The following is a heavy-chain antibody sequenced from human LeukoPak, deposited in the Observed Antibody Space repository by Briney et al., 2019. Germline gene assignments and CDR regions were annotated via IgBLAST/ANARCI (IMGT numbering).Heavy chain of an antibody. CDR2: IIASSGST. D-gene: IGHD5-12*01. J-gene: IGHJ4*02. V-gene: IGHV3-23*01. CDR1: GFSLSNYA. Sequence: GGSLRLSCAVSGFSLSNYATSWVRQAPGKGLEWVSLIIASSGSTVYADSVKGRFTISRDNSKNTLYLQMNSLRAEDTAVYYCAKGAYDYVEIGYFDHWGQGTLVTVSS. CDR3: AKGAYDYVEIGYFDH.